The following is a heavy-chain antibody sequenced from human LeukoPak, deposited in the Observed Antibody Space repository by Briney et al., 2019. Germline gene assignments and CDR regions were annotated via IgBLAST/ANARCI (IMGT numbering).Heavy chain of an antibody. CDR1: GFTFSSYW. CDR2: IKQDGSEK. V-gene: IGHV3-7*01. D-gene: IGHD4/OR15-4a*01. CDR3: ARDRYGDYFDY. J-gene: IGHJ4*02. Sequence: GGSLRLSCAASGFTFSSYWMSWVRQAPGKGLEWVANIKQDGSEKYYVDSVKGQFTISRDNAKNSLYLQMNSLRAEDTAVYYCARDRYGDYFDYWGQGTLVTVSS.